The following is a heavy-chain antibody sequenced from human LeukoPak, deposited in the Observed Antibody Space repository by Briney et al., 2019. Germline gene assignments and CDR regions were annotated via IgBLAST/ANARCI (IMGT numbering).Heavy chain of an antibody. CDR3: ARERDGDYVFLDY. CDR2: IWYDGSNK. V-gene: IGHV3-33*01. CDR1: GFTLSSYG. D-gene: IGHD4-17*01. J-gene: IGHJ4*02. Sequence: PGRSLRLSCAASGFTLSSYGMHWVRQAPGKGLEWVAVIWYDGSNKYYADSVEGRFTISRDNSKNTLYLQMNSLRAEDTAVYYCARERDGDYVFLDYWGQGTLVTVSS.